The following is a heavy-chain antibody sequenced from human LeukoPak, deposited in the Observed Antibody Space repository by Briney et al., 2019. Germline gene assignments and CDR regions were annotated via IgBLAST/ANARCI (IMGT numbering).Heavy chain of an antibody. J-gene: IGHJ4*02. V-gene: IGHV3-11*04. CDR3: AAASFSGSYYPG. Sequence: PGGSLRLSCAGSGFIFNSYWMRWIRQAPGKGLEWVSDISSSGSTIFYADSVKGRFTISRDNAKNSLYLQMNSLRAEDTAVYYCAAASFSGSYYPGWGQGTLVTVSS. CDR2: ISSSGSTI. D-gene: IGHD1-26*01. CDR1: GFIFNSYW.